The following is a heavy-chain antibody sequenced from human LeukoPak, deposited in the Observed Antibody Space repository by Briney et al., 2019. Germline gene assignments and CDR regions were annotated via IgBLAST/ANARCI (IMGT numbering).Heavy chain of an antibody. CDR3: ARDLGSVTGTTNWFDP. CDR2: IYTSGRT. Sequence: PSETLSLTCTVSGGSISSYYWSWIRQPAGKGLEWIGRIYTSGRTIYNPSLKSRVTMSIDMSKNQFSLKLNSVTAADTAVYYCARDLGSVTGTTNWFDPWGQGTLVTVSS. CDR1: GGSISSYY. D-gene: IGHD1-7*01. V-gene: IGHV4-4*07. J-gene: IGHJ5*02.